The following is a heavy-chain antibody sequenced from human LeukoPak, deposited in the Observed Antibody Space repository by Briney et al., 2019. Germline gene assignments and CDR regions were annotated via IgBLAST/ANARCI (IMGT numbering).Heavy chain of an antibody. CDR3: AIEYYYDSSGYPLPP. J-gene: IGHJ5*02. V-gene: IGHV1-8*01. CDR1: GYTFTSYD. D-gene: IGHD3-22*01. CDR2: MNPNSGNT. Sequence: ASEKVSCKASGYTFTSYDINWVRQATGQGLEWMGWMNPNSGNTGYAQKFQGRVTMTRNTSISTAYMELSSLRSEDTAVYYCAIEYYYDSSGYPLPPWGQGTLVTVSS.